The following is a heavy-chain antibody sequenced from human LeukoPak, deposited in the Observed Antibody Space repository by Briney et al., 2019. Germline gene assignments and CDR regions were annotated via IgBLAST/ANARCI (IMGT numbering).Heavy chain of an antibody. J-gene: IGHJ4*02. CDR2: IYSGGRT. V-gene: IGHV3-66*01. CDR3: ARESNSGYYLSY. CDR1: GFTVSSNY. Sequence: GGSLRLSCAASGFTVSSNYMSWVRQAPGKGLEWVSVIYSGGRTYYADSVKGRFTISRDNSKNTLYLRMNSLRAEDTAVYYCARESNSGYYLSYWGQGTLVTVSS. D-gene: IGHD3-22*01.